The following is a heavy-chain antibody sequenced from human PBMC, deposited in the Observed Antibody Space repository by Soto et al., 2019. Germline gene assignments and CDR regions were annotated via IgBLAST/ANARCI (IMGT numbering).Heavy chain of an antibody. CDR2: IYYNGNT. V-gene: IGHV4-30-4*01. D-gene: IGHD3-22*01. CDR1: GESINTPHYY. CDR3: AREYNYENSAWPPGG. J-gene: IGHJ4*02. Sequence: SETLSLTCTVSGESINTPHYYWSWVRQPPGKGLEWIGYIYYNGNTYYNPSLRSRVIISLDTSKNQFSLKLTSVTAADTAIYYCAREYNYENSAWPPGGWGKEPLVTVPS.